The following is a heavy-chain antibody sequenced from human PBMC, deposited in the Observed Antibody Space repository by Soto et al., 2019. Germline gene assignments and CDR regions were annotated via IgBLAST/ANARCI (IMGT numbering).Heavy chain of an antibody. CDR3: AREQWLGVDY. V-gene: IGHV1-3*05. CDR1: GYTFTKYA. Sequence: QVQLVQSGAEEKKPGASVKISCKASGYTFTKYAMHWVRQAPGQSLEWMGWINAGNGNTKYSQKFQGRVTITRDTSASTADMELSNMSSEDTAVYYCAREQWLGVDYWGQGTLVTVSS. CDR2: INAGNGNT. D-gene: IGHD6-19*01. J-gene: IGHJ4*02.